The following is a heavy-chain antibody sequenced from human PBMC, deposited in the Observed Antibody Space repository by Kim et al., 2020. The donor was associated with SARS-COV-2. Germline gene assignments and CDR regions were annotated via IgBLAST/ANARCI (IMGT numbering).Heavy chain of an antibody. V-gene: IGHV3-64D*06. Sequence: GGSLRLSCSASGFSFSIYSMNWVRQAPVRGLEFVSHISSNGDDTYYADSVRGRFTISRDNSKNTLYLQMSSLRPEDTAVYYCVKDLGGATDFDYWGQGTL. D-gene: IGHD1-26*01. CDR1: GFSFSIYS. J-gene: IGHJ4*02. CDR3: VKDLGGATDFDY. CDR2: ISSNGDDT.